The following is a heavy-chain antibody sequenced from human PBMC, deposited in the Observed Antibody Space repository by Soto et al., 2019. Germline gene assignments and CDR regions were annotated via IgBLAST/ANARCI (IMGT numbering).Heavy chain of an antibody. J-gene: IGHJ6*03. V-gene: IGHV4-59*08. CDR2: IYYSGST. CDR1: GGSISSYY. Sequence: SETLSLTCTVSGGSISSYYWSWIRQPPGKGLEWIGYIYYSGSTNYNPSLESRVTISVDTSKNQFSLKLSSVTAADTAVYYCARLPNHYYYYYYMDVWGKGTTVTVSS. CDR3: ARLPNHYYYYYYMDV.